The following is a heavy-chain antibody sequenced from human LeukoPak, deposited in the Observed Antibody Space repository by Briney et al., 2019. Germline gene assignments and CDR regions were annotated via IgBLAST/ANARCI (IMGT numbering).Heavy chain of an antibody. CDR2: VYPGDSDA. D-gene: IGHD6-13*01. Sequence: GESLKISCMGSGYSFTSYWIGWVRQMPGKGLEWMGIVYPGDSDARYSPSFQGQVTISADKSISTAYLQWSSLKASDTAMYYCARLLRNVAAAVYYFDYWGQGSLVTLSS. V-gene: IGHV5-51*03. J-gene: IGHJ4*02. CDR3: ARLLRNVAAAVYYFDY. CDR1: GYSFTSYW.